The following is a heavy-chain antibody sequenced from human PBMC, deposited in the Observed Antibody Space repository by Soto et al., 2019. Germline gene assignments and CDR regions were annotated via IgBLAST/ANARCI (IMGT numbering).Heavy chain of an antibody. J-gene: IGHJ5*02. CDR1: GFTVSSNY. D-gene: IGHD6-13*01. CDR2: IYSGGST. Sequence: PGGSLRLSCAASGFTVSSNYMSWVRQAPGKGLEWVSVIYSGGSTYYADSVKGRFTISRDNSKNTLYLQMNSLRAEDTAVYYCARVLSGIAAAGTNWFDPWGQGTLVTVSS. CDR3: ARVLSGIAAAGTNWFDP. V-gene: IGHV3-53*01.